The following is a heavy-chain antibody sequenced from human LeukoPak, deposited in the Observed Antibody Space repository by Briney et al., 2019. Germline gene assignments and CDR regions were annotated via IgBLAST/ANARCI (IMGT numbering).Heavy chain of an antibody. J-gene: IGHJ3*02. CDR1: GGSISSYY. V-gene: IGHV4-59*08. CDR3: ARPGSSGYYYPYAFDI. CDR2: IYYSGGT. Sequence: SETLSLTCTVSGGSISSYYWSWIRQPPGKGLEWIGYIYYSGGTNYNPSLKSRVTISVDTSKNQFSLKLSSVTAADTAVYYCARPGSSGYYYPYAFDIWGQGTMVTVSS. D-gene: IGHD3-22*01.